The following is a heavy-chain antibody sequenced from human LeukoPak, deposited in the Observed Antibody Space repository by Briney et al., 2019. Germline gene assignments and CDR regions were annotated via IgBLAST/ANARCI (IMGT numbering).Heavy chain of an antibody. Sequence: GGSLRLSCAASGFTFSSYGMHWVRQAPGKGLEWVALIRYDGSNKYYADSVKGRFTISRDNSKNTVSLQMNSLRAEDTAVYYCAKDRYGGTTNYYFDYWGQGTLVTVSS. V-gene: IGHV3-30*02. CDR2: IRYDGSNK. CDR3: AKDRYGGTTNYYFDY. D-gene: IGHD1-7*01. J-gene: IGHJ4*02. CDR1: GFTFSSYG.